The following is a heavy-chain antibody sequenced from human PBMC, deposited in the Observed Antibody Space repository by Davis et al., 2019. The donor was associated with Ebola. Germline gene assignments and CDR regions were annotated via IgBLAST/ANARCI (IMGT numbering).Heavy chain of an antibody. V-gene: IGHV1-2*06. D-gene: IGHD4-23*01. J-gene: IGHJ6*04. CDR3: ARTPLRWPYYYYGMDV. Sequence: ASVKVSCKTSGYTFTGHYTHWVRQAPGQGPEWMGRINPNSGGTNYAQKFQGRVTMTRDTSISTAYMELSRLRSDDTAVYYCARTPLRWPYYYYGMDVWGKGTTVTVSS. CDR1: GYTFTGHY. CDR2: INPNSGGT.